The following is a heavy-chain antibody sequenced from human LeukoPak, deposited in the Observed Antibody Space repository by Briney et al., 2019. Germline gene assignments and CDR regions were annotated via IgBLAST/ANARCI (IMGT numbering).Heavy chain of an antibody. D-gene: IGHD2-21*02. CDR1: GYTFTSYG. CDR3: ARAVVVTAGYFDY. Sequence: ASVKVSCKASGYTFTSYGISWVRQAPGQGLEWMGWISAYNGNTNYAQKLQGRVTMTRDTSTSTVYMELSSLRSEDTAVYYCARAVVVTAGYFDYWGQGTLVTVSS. CDR2: ISAYNGNT. J-gene: IGHJ4*02. V-gene: IGHV1-18*01.